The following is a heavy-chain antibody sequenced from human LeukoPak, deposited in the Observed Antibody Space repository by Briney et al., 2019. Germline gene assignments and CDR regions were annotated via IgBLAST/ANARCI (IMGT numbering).Heavy chain of an antibody. V-gene: IGHV3-48*03. CDR2: ISSSGSTI. CDR3: ARDGYLQVYYYYYMDV. Sequence: GGSLRLSCAASGFTFSSYEMNWVRQAPGKGLEWVSYISSSGSTIYYADSVKGRFTISRDNAKNSLYLQMNSLRAEDTAVYYCARDGYLQVYYYYYMDVWGKGTTVTVSS. J-gene: IGHJ6*03. CDR1: GFTFSSYE. D-gene: IGHD5-12*01.